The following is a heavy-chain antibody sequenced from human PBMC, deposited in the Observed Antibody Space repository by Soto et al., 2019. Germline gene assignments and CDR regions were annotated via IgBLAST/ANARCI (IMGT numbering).Heavy chain of an antibody. D-gene: IGHD3-3*01. CDR1: GFTFSSYD. V-gene: IGHV3-13*01. J-gene: IGHJ6*02. CDR3: ARAWPYYDFWSDYFRRYYYGMDV. CDR2: IGTAGDT. Sequence: GGSLRLSCAASGFTFSSYDMHWVRQATGKGLEWVSAIGTAGDTYYPGSVKGRFTISRENAKNSLYLQMNILRAEDTAVYYCARAWPYYDFWSDYFRRYYYGMDVWGQGTTVTVSS.